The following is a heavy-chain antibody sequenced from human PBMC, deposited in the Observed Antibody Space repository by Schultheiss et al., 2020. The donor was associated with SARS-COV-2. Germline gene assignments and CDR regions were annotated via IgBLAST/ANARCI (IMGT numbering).Heavy chain of an antibody. J-gene: IGHJ4*02. CDR3: AHRAEGYSSGWYEYYFDY. V-gene: IGHV2-70*12. Sequence: SGPTLVKPTQTLTLTCTFSGFSLSTSGMRVSWIRQPPGKALEWLARIDWDDDKFYSTSLKTRLTISKDTSKNQVVLTMTNMDPVDTATYYCAHRAEGYSSGWYEYYFDYWGQGTLVTVSS. D-gene: IGHD6-19*01. CDR2: IDWDDDK. CDR1: GFSLSTSGMR.